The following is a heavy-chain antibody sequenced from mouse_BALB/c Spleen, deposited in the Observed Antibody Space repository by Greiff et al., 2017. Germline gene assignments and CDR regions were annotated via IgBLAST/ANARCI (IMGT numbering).Heavy chain of an antibody. D-gene: IGHD1-1*01. CDR1: GFNIKDTY. J-gene: IGHJ3*01. CDR3: ARSVYYGSSYRCAY. Sequence: VQLQQSGAELVKPGASVKLSCTASGFNIKDTYMHWVKQRPEQGLEWIGRIDTANGNTKYDPKFQGKATITADTSSNTAYLQLSSLTSEDTAVYYCARSVYYGSSYRCAYWGQGTLVTVSA. CDR2: IDTANGNT. V-gene: IGHV14-3*02.